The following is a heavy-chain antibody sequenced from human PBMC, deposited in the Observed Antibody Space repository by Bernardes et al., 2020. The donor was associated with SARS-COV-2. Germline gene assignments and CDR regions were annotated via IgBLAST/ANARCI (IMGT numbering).Heavy chain of an antibody. CDR1: GGSISTGGYY. CDR2: IYYSGST. Sequence: SETLSLTCTVSGGSISTGGYYWSWIRQHPVKGLEWIGYIYYSGSTYYNPSLKSRVTISLDTSKNQFSLKLNSVTAADTAVYYCATQRVVVPAAMRSFYYYDGLDVWGQGTTVTVAS. D-gene: IGHD2-2*01. J-gene: IGHJ6*02. V-gene: IGHV4-31*03. CDR3: ATQRVVVPAAMRSFYYYDGLDV.